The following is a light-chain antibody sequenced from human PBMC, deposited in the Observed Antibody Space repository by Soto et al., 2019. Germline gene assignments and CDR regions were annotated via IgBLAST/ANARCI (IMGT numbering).Light chain of an antibody. J-gene: IGKJ3*01. CDR3: QQYSNWPPLT. Sequence: EILMTQSPATLSVSPGESATLSCRASQSVGSNLAWYQQKPGQAPRLLIYDTSTRATDIPVRFSGTGSGTEFTLTISSLQSEDFAVYYCQQYSNWPPLTFGPGTTVDI. V-gene: IGKV3-15*01. CDR2: DTS. CDR1: QSVGSN.